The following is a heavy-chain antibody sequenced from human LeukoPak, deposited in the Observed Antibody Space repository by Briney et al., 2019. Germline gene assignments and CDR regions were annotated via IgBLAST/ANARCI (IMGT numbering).Heavy chain of an antibody. CDR2: FDPEDGET. J-gene: IGHJ5*02. CDR1: GYTLTELS. CDR3: ATGLYYYDSSGENP. Sequence: GASVKVSCKVSGYTLTELSMHWVRQAPGKGLEWMGGFDPEDGETIYAQKFQGRVTMTEDTSTDTAYMELSSLRSEDTAVYYCATGLYYYDSSGENPWGQGTLVTVSS. D-gene: IGHD3-22*01. V-gene: IGHV1-24*01.